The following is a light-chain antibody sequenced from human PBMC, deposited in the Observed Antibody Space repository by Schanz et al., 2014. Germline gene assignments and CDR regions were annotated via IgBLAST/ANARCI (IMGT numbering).Light chain of an antibody. CDR3: QQYNKWPPGT. CDR2: GAS. J-gene: IGKJ2*01. Sequence: EIVLTQSPGALSLSPGERATFSCRASQRVNTNFLAWYQQKPGQAPRLLIYGASTRATGIPARFSGSGSGTEFTLTISSLQSEDFAVYYCQQYNKWPPGTFGQGTKLEI. CDR1: QRVNTN. V-gene: IGKV3-15*01.